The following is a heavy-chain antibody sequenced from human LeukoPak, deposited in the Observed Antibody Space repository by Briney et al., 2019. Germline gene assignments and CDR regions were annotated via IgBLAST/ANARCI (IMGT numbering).Heavy chain of an antibody. Sequence: SETLSLTCAVYGGFFSDYYWSWIRQPPGKGLEWIGEINHSGSTNYNPSLKSRVTISVDTSKNQFSLKLSSVTAADTAVYYCARGYYDFWSGYLRDAFDIWGQGTMVTVSS. J-gene: IGHJ3*02. D-gene: IGHD3-3*01. CDR2: INHSGST. CDR1: GGFFSDYY. CDR3: ARGYYDFWSGYLRDAFDI. V-gene: IGHV4-34*01.